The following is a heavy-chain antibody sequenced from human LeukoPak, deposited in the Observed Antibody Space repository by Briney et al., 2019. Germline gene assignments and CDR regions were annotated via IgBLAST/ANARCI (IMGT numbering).Heavy chain of an antibody. D-gene: IGHD2-15*01. CDR1: GGSISSYY. J-gene: IGHJ4*02. Sequence: SETLSLTCTVSGGSISSYYGSWIRQPPGKGLEGIGYIYYRGSTNYNPSLKSRVTISVDTSKNQFSLKLSSVTAADTAVYYCARSTCSGGSCSIDYWGQGTLVTVSS. CDR2: IYYRGST. V-gene: IGHV4-59*01. CDR3: ARSTCSGGSCSIDY.